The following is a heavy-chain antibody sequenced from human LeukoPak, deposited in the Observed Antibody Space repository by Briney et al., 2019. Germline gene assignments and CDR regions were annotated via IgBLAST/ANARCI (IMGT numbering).Heavy chain of an antibody. V-gene: IGHV4-59*01. CDR3: ARDLYPITFFDA. J-gene: IGHJ5*02. CDR2: IFQSGIT. CDR1: GDSISRYY. D-gene: IGHD1-14*01. Sequence: SETLSLTCTVSGDSISRYYWHWIRKPPGKGLEWIGFIFQSGITNYNPSLKGRVTISADTSQNQFSLKVNSVTAADTAVYYCARDLYPITFFDAWGQGSLVTVSS.